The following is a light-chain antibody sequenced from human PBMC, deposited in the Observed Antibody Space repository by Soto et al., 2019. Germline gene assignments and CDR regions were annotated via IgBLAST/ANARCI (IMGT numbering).Light chain of an antibody. CDR1: EGIGND. CDR3: LQHNTYPRT. Sequence: DIQMTQSPSSLSASVGDRVTITCRASEGIGNDLGWYQQKPGKAPKRLIYGASSLQTGVPSRFSGSGSGTEFTLTIRGLQPEDFATYYCLQHNTYPRTFGQGTKVEIK. CDR2: GAS. J-gene: IGKJ1*01. V-gene: IGKV1-17*01.